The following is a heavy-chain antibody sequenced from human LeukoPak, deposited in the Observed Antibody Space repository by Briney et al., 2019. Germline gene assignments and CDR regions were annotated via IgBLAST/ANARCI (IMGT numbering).Heavy chain of an antibody. D-gene: IGHD2-2*02. CDR1: GFTITTYC. CDR3: AKGYCSSTSCYTIDY. CDR2: IRYDGSNK. Sequence: GGSLRLSCAASGFTITTYCMSWVRQAPGKGLEWVAFIRYDGSNKYYADSVKGRFTISRDNSKNTLYLQMNSLRAEDTAVYYCAKGYCSSTSCYTIDYWGQGTLVTVSS. V-gene: IGHV3-30*02. J-gene: IGHJ4*02.